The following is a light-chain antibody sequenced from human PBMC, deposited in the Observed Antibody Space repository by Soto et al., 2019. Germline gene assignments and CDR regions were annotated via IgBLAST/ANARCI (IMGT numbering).Light chain of an antibody. CDR3: QQYNNWPPWT. CDR1: QSVNSD. Sequence: EIVMTQSPATLSVSPGEGATLSCRASQSVNSDLAWYRQRPGQAPKLLIYDTSTSATGVPARFSGSGSGTDFTLTISSLQSEDFAVYYCQQYNNWPPWTFGQGTKVEIK. J-gene: IGKJ1*01. V-gene: IGKV3-15*01. CDR2: DTS.